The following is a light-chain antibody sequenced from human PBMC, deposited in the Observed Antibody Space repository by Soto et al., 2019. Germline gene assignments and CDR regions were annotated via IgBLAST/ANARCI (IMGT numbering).Light chain of an antibody. CDR3: QSYDSSLSGSGV. V-gene: IGLV1-40*01. Sequence: QSVLTQPHSVSGAPGQRGTISCSGSSSNIGAGYDVHWYQQLPGTAPKLLISANNIRPSGVPDRFSGSKSGTSASLAITGLQAEDEADYYCQSYDSSLSGSGVFGGGTKLTVL. CDR2: ANN. CDR1: SSNIGAGYD. J-gene: IGLJ3*02.